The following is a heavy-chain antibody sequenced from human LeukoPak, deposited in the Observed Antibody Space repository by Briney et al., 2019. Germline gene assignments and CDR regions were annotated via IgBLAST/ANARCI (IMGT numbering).Heavy chain of an antibody. J-gene: IGHJ4*02. V-gene: IGHV3-30-3*01. CDR2: ISHDGSNN. D-gene: IGHD1-26*01. CDR3: ARDSGGSSLDY. Sequence: GSLRLSCAASGFTFSSCAMHRVRQAPGKGLEGVAVISHDGSNNYYADSVKGRFTISRDNSKNTLYLQMNSLRAEDTAVYYCARDSGGSSLDYWGQGTLVTVSS. CDR1: GFTFSSCA.